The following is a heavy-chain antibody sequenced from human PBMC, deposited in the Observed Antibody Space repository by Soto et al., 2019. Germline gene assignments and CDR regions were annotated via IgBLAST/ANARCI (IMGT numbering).Heavy chain of an antibody. D-gene: IGHD3-10*01. J-gene: IGHJ4*02. Sequence: QVHLVQSGAEVKKPGASVKVSCKASGYTFTSYGISWVRQAPGQGLEWVGWIRAYNGNTNSAQRLQGRVTMNTDTSTSTVYMDLRSLRSDDTAVYYCARDDYGSGSYYNWGQGTLVTVSS. CDR3: ARDDYGSGSYYN. V-gene: IGHV1-18*01. CDR1: GYTFTSYG. CDR2: IRAYNGNT.